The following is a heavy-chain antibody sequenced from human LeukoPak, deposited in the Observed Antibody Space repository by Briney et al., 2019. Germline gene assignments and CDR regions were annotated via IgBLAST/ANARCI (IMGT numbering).Heavy chain of an antibody. CDR2: INHSGST. Sequence: SETLSLTRAVYGGSFSGYYWSWIRQPPGKGLEWIGEINHSGSTNYNPSLKSRVTISVDTSKNQFSLKLSSVTAADTAVYYCAIAGAAAGTLNDYWGQGTLVTVSS. CDR1: GGSFSGYY. D-gene: IGHD6-13*01. V-gene: IGHV4-34*01. J-gene: IGHJ4*02. CDR3: AIAGAAAGTLNDY.